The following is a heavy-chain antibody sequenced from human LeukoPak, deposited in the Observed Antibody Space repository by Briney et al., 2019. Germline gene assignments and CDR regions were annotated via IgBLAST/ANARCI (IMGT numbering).Heavy chain of an antibody. D-gene: IGHD2-15*01. J-gene: IGHJ4*02. CDR3: ASRSGPGGGY. CDR2: INHSRST. V-gene: IGHV4-34*01. CDR1: GGSFSGYY. Sequence: SETLSLTCAVYGGSFSGYYWSWIHQPPGKGLEWIGEINHSRSTNYNPSLKSRVTISVDTSKNQFSLKLSSVTAADTAVYYCASRSGPGGGYWGQGTLVTVSS.